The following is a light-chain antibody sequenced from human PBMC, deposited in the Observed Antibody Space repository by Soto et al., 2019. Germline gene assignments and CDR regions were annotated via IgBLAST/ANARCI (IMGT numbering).Light chain of an antibody. V-gene: IGKV3-20*01. J-gene: IGKJ2*02. CDR2: GAS. CDR3: QQHGSPCT. Sequence: EIVLTQSPGTLSLSPGERATLSCRASQSVSSSYLAWYQQKPGQAPRLLIYGASSRAIGVPDRFSGSGSGTDFTLSISRLEPEDFAVYYCQQHGSPCTFGQGTKLEIK. CDR1: QSVSSSY.